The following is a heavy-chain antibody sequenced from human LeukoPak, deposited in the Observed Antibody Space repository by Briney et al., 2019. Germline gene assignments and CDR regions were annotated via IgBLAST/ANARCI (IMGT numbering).Heavy chain of an antibody. CDR2: ITSSSNYI. Sequence: SGGSLRLSCAASGFTFSSLSMNWVRQAPGKGLEWVSSITSSSNYIHYADSVKGRFTISRDNAKNSLYLQMNSLRAEDTAVYYCTRDLAFYYYDSSGYFGAFDIWGQGTTVTVSS. V-gene: IGHV3-21*01. CDR3: TRDLAFYYYDSSGYFGAFDI. CDR1: GFTFSSLS. J-gene: IGHJ3*02. D-gene: IGHD3-22*01.